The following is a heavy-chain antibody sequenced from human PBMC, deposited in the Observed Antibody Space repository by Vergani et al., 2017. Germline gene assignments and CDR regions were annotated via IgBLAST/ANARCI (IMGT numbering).Heavy chain of an antibody. D-gene: IGHD2-2*01. Sequence: EVQLVESGGGLVKPGGSLRLSCAASGFTFSSYSMNWVRQAPGKGLEWVSSISSSSSYIYYADSVKGRFTISRDNAKNSLYLQMNSLRAEDTAVYYCARDPCSSTSCYQLYYYYYGMDVWGQGP. J-gene: IGHJ6*02. V-gene: IGHV3-21*01. CDR3: ARDPCSSTSCYQLYYYYYGMDV. CDR2: ISSSSSYI. CDR1: GFTFSSYS.